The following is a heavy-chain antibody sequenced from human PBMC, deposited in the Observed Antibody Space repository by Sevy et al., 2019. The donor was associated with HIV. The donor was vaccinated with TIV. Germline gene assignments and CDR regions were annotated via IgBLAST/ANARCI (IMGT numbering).Heavy chain of an antibody. CDR3: ARDRYYDASGYYYYYYGLDV. V-gene: IGHV3-66*01. J-gene: IGHJ6*02. Sequence: GGSLRLSCAASGFTFSDYYMSWIRQAPGKGLEWVSTIYSGGSTFYADSVKGRFTISRDNSKNTLYLQMNSLRAEDTAVYYCARDRYYDASGYYYYYYGLDVWGQGTTVTVSS. CDR2: IYSGGST. D-gene: IGHD3-22*01. CDR1: GFTFSDYY.